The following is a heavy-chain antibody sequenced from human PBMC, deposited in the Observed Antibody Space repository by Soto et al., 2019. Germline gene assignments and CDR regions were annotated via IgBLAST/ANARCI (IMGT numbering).Heavy chain of an antibody. J-gene: IGHJ5*02. Sequence: GGSLRLSCAASGFTFSSYWMHWVRQAPGKGLVWVSRINSDGSSTSYADSVKGRFTISRDNAKNTLYLQMNSLRAEDTAVYYCASSPETLCSGGSCWPQHLPFDPWGQGTLVTVSS. CDR3: ASSPETLCSGGSCWPQHLPFDP. V-gene: IGHV3-74*01. CDR1: GFTFSSYW. D-gene: IGHD2-15*01. CDR2: INSDGSST.